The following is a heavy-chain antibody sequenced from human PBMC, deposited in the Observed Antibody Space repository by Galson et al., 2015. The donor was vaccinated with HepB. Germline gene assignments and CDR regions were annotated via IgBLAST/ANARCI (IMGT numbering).Heavy chain of an antibody. CDR2: IYPGDSDT. D-gene: IGHD5-12*01. Sequence: QSGAAVKKPGESLKISCKGSGYSFTSYWTGWVRQMPGKGLEWMGIIYPGDSDTRYSPSFQGQVTISADKSISTAYLRWSSLEGSDTAMYYCARGMVATRLFDFWGQGTLVSVSS. V-gene: IGHV5-51*01. J-gene: IGHJ4*02. CDR3: ARGMVATRLFDF. CDR1: GYSFTSYW.